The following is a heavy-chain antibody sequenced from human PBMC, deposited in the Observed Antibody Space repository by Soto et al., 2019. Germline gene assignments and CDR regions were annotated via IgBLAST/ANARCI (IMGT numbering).Heavy chain of an antibody. CDR3: AVTYYVFWSHYGYRTFGYYYGMDV. J-gene: IGHJ6*02. CDR1: VGSISSSNW. D-gene: IGHD3-3*01. V-gene: IGHV4-4*02. CDR2: IYQSGTT. Sequence: SETLSLTCAVSVGSISSSNWWGWVRQPPGKGREWIGEIYQSGTTNYSQSLKSRVTMSVDKCKDQFSLKLTYVPAADTAVYYCAVTYYVFWSHYGYRTFGYYYGMDVWGQGTTVTVSS.